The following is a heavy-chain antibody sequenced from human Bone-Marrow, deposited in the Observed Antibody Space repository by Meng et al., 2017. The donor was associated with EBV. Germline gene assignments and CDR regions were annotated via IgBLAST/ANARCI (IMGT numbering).Heavy chain of an antibody. J-gene: IGHJ4*02. CDR2: IYYSGST. CDR1: GRSISIYY. D-gene: IGHD3-22*01. CDR3: AREYYDSSGYYDY. Sequence: HGSAPSQPTPSGTLPLTFTSSGRSISIYYWSWIRQPPGKGLEWIGYIYYSGSTNYNPSLKSRVAISVDTSKNQFSLKLSSVTAADTAVYYCAREYYDSSGYYDYWGQGTLVTVSS. V-gene: IGHV4-59*01.